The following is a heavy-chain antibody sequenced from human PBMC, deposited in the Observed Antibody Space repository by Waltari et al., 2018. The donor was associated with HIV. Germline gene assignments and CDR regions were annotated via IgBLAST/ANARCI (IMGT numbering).Heavy chain of an antibody. D-gene: IGHD3-10*01. CDR1: GLDFSLAW. V-gene: IGHV3-15*01. CDR2: IKRKIDCGTA. J-gene: IGHJ4*02. CDR3: TTDKSWSPDY. Sequence: EVRLVDSGGGLLKPGWTHILSCQAYGLDFSLAWLSWVRQAPGKGLEWRGRIKRKIDCGTADYTESVQGRCSISRDDSKNTVYLEMNSLKIEDTAVYYCTTDKSWSPDYWGQGTLVTVSS.